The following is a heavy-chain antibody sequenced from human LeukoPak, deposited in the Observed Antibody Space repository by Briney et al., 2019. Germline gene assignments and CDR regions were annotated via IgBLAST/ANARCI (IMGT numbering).Heavy chain of an antibody. CDR1: GGTFSSDA. D-gene: IGHD6-13*01. Sequence: GASVRVSCTASGGTFSSDAISWVRQAPGQGLEWMGGIIPIFGTANYAQKFQGRVTITTDESTSTAYMELSSLRSEDTAVYYCARTRAAAFDPWGQGTLVTVSS. CDR2: IIPIFGTA. CDR3: ARTRAAAFDP. V-gene: IGHV1-69*05. J-gene: IGHJ5*02.